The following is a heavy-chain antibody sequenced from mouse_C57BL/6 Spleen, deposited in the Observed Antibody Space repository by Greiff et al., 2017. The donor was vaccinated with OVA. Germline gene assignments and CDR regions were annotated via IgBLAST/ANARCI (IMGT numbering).Heavy chain of an antibody. V-gene: IGHV1-64*01. CDR2: IHPNSGST. D-gene: IGHD1-1*01. CDR3: ARVGGSYYFDY. CDR1: GYTFTSYW. J-gene: IGHJ2*01. Sequence: QVQLQQPGAELVKPGASVELSCKASGYTFTSYWMHWVKQRPGQGLEWIGMIHPNSGSTNYNEKFKSKATLTVDKSSSTAYMQLSSLTSEDSAVYYCARVGGSYYFDYWGQGTTLTVSS.